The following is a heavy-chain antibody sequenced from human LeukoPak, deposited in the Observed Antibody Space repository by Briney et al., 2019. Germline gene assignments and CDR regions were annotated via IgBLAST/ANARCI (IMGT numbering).Heavy chain of an antibody. CDR2: IYYSGST. Sequence: PSETLSLTCTVSGGSISSYYWSWIRQPPGKGLEWIGYIYYSGSTNYNPSLKSRVTISVDTSKNQFSLKLSSVTAADTAVYYCARGYYDFWSGPFDHWGQGTLVTVSS. D-gene: IGHD3-3*01. J-gene: IGHJ4*02. V-gene: IGHV4-59*01. CDR1: GGSISSYY. CDR3: ARGYYDFWSGPFDH.